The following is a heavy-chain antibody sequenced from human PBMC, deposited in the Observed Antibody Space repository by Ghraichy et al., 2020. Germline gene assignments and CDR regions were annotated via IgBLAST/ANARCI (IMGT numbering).Heavy chain of an antibody. CDR1: GGSISSYY. CDR2: IYYSGST. J-gene: IGHJ3*02. CDR3: ARAPVRDAFDI. Sequence: ESLNISCTVSGGSISSYYWSWIRQPPGKGLEWIGYIYYSGSTNYNPSLKSRVTISVDTSKNQFSLKLSSVTAADTAVYYCARAPVRDAFDIWGQGTMVTVSS. V-gene: IGHV4-59*01.